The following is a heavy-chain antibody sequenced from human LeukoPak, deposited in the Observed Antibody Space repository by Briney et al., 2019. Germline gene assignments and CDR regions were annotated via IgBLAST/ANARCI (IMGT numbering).Heavy chain of an antibody. V-gene: IGHV3-53*01. CDR1: GFTVSSNY. J-gene: IGHJ4*02. CDR3: AKATSGTLLFDY. CDR2: IYSGGST. D-gene: IGHD6-13*01. Sequence: GGSLRLSCAASGFTVSSNYMSWVRQAPGKGLEWVSVIYSGGSTYYADSVKGRFTISRDNSKNTLYLQMNSLRAEDTAVYYCAKATSGTLLFDYWGQGTLVTVSS.